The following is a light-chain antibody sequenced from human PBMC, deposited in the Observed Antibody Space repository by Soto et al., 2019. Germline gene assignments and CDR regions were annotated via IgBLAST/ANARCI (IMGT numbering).Light chain of an antibody. CDR1: QSLLQRNGYNY. Sequence: DVVMTQSPLFLPVTPGESASISCRSSQSLLQRNGYNYVDWYLQRLGQSPQLLIYLASLRACGVPDRFSGSGSGTDFTLTISRVEADDVGIYYCMQAPQTPQYALGQGTKVE. V-gene: IGKV2-28*01. J-gene: IGKJ2*01. CDR2: LAS. CDR3: MQAPQTPQYA.